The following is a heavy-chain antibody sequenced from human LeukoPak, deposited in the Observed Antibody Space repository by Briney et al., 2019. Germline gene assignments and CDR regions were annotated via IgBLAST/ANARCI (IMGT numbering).Heavy chain of an antibody. Sequence: PGRSLRLSCAASGFTFSSYAMHWVRQAPGKGLEWVAVISYDGSNKYYADSVKGRFTISRDNSKNTLYLQMNSLRAEDTAVCYCARQRYPHYWYFDLWGRGTLVTVSS. CDR1: GFTFSSYA. CDR3: ARQRYPHYWYFDL. D-gene: IGHD3-9*01. CDR2: ISYDGSNK. V-gene: IGHV3-30*04. J-gene: IGHJ2*01.